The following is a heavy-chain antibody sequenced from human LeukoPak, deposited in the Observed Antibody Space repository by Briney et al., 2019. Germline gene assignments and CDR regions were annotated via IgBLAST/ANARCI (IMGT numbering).Heavy chain of an antibody. D-gene: IGHD3-16*01. J-gene: IGHJ4*02. CDR2: ISSSGGTT. CDR3: ARAGGSFFDY. Sequence: HPGGFLRLSCTASGFTFSHFSMNWVRQAPGKGLEWVSAISSSGGTTYYADSVKGRFTISRDNSKNTVYLQMNSLRAEDTAVYHCARAGGSFFDYWGQGTLVTVSS. CDR1: GFTFSHFS. V-gene: IGHV3-23*01.